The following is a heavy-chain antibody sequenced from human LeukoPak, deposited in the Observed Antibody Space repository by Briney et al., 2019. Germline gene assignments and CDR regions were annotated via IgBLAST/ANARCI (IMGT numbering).Heavy chain of an antibody. CDR3: ANDYYDSSGYYPSYYFDY. CDR1: GFTFSSYA. J-gene: IGHJ4*02. Sequence: PGGSLRLSCAASGFTFSSYAMSWVRQAPGKGLEWVSAISGSGGSTYYADSVKGRFTISRDNSKNTLYLQMNSLRAEDTAVYYCANDYYDSSGYYPSYYFDYWGQGTLVTVSS. CDR2: ISGSGGST. V-gene: IGHV3-23*01. D-gene: IGHD3-22*01.